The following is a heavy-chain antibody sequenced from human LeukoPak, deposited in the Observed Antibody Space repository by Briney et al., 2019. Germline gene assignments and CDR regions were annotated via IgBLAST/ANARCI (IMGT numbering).Heavy chain of an antibody. V-gene: IGHV3-64*01. J-gene: IGHJ5*02. CDR3: ARGPSRIPANWFDP. CDR2: ISSNGGST. D-gene: IGHD2-15*01. Sequence: GGSLRLSCAASGFTFSSYAMHWVRQAPGKGLEYVSAISSNGGSTYCANSVKGRFTISRDNSKNTLYLQMGSLRAEDMAVYYCARGPSRIPANWFDPWGQGTLVTVSS. CDR1: GFTFSSYA.